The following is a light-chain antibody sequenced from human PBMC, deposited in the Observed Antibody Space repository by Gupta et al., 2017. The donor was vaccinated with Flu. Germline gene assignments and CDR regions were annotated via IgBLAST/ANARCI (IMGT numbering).Light chain of an antibody. CDR1: TSDVGANNY. J-gene: IGLJ1*01. CDR2: GVN. CDR3: SSYRSSSTSFV. Sequence: SAPTPPASGSGSPGPAIAISCTGNTSDVGANNYVSWYQQPPGKAPKVMIYGVNNRPSGVSDRFSGSKSGNTASLTITGLQAEDEADYYCSSYRSSSTSFVFGTGTKVTVL. V-gene: IGLV2-14*01.